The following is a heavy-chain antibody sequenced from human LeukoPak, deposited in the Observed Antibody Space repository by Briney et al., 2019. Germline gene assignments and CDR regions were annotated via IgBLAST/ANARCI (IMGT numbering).Heavy chain of an antibody. J-gene: IGHJ4*02. CDR2: IPYDGSNK. D-gene: IGHD3-16*01. CDR3: AREEGGYFDY. Sequence: GGSLRLSCAASGFTFSSYGLHWVRQAPGKGLEWVTFIPYDGSNKYYADSVKGRFTISRDNSKNTLYLQMNSLRAEDTAVYYCAREEGGYFDYWGQGTLVTVSS. CDR1: GFTFSSYG. V-gene: IGHV3-30*02.